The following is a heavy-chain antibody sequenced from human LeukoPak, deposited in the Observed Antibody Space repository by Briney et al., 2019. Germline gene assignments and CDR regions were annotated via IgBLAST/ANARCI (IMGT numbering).Heavy chain of an antibody. V-gene: IGHV3-74*01. CDR3: ARGGGYSYGGFDY. CDR1: GXTFSSYW. Sequence: GGSLRLSWAASGXTFSSYWVHWVRQAPGKGLVWVSRINSDGSSTSYADSVKGRFTISRDNAKNTLYLQTNSLRAEDTAVYYCARGGGYSYGGFDYWGQGTLVTVSS. CDR2: INSDGSST. D-gene: IGHD5-18*01. J-gene: IGHJ4*02.